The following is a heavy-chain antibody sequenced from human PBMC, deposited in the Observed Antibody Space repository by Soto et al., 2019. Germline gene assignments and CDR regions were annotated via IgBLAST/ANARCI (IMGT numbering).Heavy chain of an antibody. CDR3: ARVTGIDNGGLIVPYYFDS. CDR2: ISSNGGST. V-gene: IGHV3-64*01. Sequence: GGSLRLSCAASGFTFSSYAMHWVRQAPGKGLEYVSAISSNGGSTYYAKSGKGRFTISRDKFKNTLYYQMGSLGAEDMAVNYCARVTGIDNGGLIVPYYFDSWGQGTLVTVSS. CDR1: GFTFSSYA. D-gene: IGHD3-16*02. J-gene: IGHJ4*02.